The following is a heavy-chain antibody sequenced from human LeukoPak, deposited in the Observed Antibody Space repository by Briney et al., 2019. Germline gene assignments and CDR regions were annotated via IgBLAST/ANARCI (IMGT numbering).Heavy chain of an antibody. D-gene: IGHD3-22*01. CDR1: GYTFTSYY. CDR3: ARVPTEYYDSSGYYPWYFDY. Sequence: ASVKVSCKASGYTFTSYYIHWVRQAPGQGLEWMGIIDPSGGSTNYAQKFQGRVTMTRDTSTSTVYMELSSLRSEDTAVYYCARVPTEYYDSSGYYPWYFDYWGQGTLVTVSS. J-gene: IGHJ4*02. CDR2: IDPSGGST. V-gene: IGHV1-46*01.